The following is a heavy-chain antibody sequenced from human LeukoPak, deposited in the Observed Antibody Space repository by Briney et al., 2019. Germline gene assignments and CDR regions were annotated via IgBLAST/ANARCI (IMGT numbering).Heavy chain of an antibody. Sequence: APVKVTCKASGGSFSSYAISWVRQAPGQGLELMGGIIPIFGTANYEQKFQGRVTITTDKSTSTAYMELSSLRSEDTAVYYCAREGYSSGWYNYFDYWGQGTLVTVSS. CDR3: AREGYSSGWYNYFDY. D-gene: IGHD6-19*01. CDR1: GGSFSSYA. V-gene: IGHV1-69*05. J-gene: IGHJ4*02. CDR2: IIPIFGTA.